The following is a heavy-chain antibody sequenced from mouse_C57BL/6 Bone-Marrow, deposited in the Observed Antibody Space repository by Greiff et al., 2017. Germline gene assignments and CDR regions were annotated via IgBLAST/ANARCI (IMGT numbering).Heavy chain of an antibody. J-gene: IGHJ2*01. CDR1: GYTFTSYW. Sequence: QVQLQQPGAELVRPGSSVKLSCKASGYTFTSYWMHWVKQRPIQGLEWIGNIDPSDSETHYNQKFKDKATLTVDKSSSTAYMQLSSLTSEDSAVYYCARGNWDVLEDYWGQGTTLTVSS. CDR2: IDPSDSET. V-gene: IGHV1-52*01. CDR3: ARGNWDVLEDY. D-gene: IGHD4-1*01.